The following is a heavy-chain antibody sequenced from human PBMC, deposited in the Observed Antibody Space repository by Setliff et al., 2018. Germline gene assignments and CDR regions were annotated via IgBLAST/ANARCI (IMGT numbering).Heavy chain of an antibody. CDR1: GGTFSSYA. V-gene: IGHV1-8*02. Sequence: ASVKVSCKASGGTFSSYAISWVRQATGQGLEWMGWMNPNSGNTGYAQKFQGRVTMTRNTSISTAYMELSSLRSEDTAVYYCAREGAAQQQLASEENWFDPWGQGTLVTVSS. CDR3: AREGAAQQQLASEENWFDP. J-gene: IGHJ5*02. D-gene: IGHD6-13*01. CDR2: MNPNSGNT.